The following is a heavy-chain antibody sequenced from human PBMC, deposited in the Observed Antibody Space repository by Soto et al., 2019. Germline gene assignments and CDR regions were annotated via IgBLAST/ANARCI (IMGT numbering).Heavy chain of an antibody. J-gene: IGHJ6*02. D-gene: IGHD6-19*01. CDR3: ARDAANKQWLFTGGYYYGMDV. V-gene: IGHV3-33*01. CDR1: GFTFSSYG. CDR2: IWYDGSNK. Sequence: GGSLRLSCAASGFTFSSYGMHWVRQAPGKGLEWVAVIWYDGSNKYYADSVKGRFTISRDNSKNTLYLQMNSLRAEDTAVYYCARDAANKQWLFTGGYYYGMDVWGQGTTVTVSS.